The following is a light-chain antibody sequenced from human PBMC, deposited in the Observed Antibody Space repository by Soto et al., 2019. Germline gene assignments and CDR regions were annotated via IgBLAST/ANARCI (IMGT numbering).Light chain of an antibody. CDR3: QKYGNTPLS. CDR2: DAS. J-gene: IGKJ4*01. Sequence: EIVLTQSPATLPLSPGESATLSCGASQRVSNNYLAWYQQKPGLAPRLLIYDASSRATGIPDRFTGSGSGTDFTLTISRLEPEDFAVYYCQKYGNTPLSFGGGTKVEIK. V-gene: IGKV3D-20*01. CDR1: QRVSNNY.